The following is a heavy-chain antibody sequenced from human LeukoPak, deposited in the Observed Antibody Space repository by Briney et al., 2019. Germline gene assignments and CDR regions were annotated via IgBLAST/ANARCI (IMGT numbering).Heavy chain of an antibody. V-gene: IGHV4-34*01. J-gene: IGHJ6*03. CDR3: ARGGRWSHYYYYYMDV. CDR1: GGSFSGYY. Sequence: SETLSLTCAVYGGSFSGYYWSWIRQPPGKGLEWIGEINHSGSTNYNPSLKSRVTISVDTSKNQFSLKLSSVTAADTAVYYCARGGRWSHYYYYYMDVWGKGTTVTVSS. D-gene: IGHD4-23*01. CDR2: INHSGST.